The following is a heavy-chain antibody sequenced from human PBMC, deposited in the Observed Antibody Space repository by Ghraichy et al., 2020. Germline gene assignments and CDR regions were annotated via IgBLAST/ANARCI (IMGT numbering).Heavy chain of an antibody. D-gene: IGHD2-2*01. Sequence: GGSLRLSCAASGFTFSSYWMSWVRQAPGKGLEWVANIKQDGSEKYYVDSVKGRFTISRDNAKNSLYLQMNSLRAEDTAVYYCARDCSSTSCTKYYYYYYGMDVWGQGTTVTVSS. J-gene: IGHJ6*02. V-gene: IGHV3-7*01. CDR3: ARDCSSTSCTKYYYYYYGMDV. CDR1: GFTFSSYW. CDR2: IKQDGSEK.